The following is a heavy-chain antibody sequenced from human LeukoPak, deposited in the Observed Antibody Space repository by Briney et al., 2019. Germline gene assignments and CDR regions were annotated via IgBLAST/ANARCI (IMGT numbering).Heavy chain of an antibody. V-gene: IGHV4-59*01. J-gene: IGHJ4*02. CDR3: ARLRGHYFPDY. Sequence: SETLSLTCAVSGGSISGYYWSWIRQPPGKGLEWIGYIYYSGRTNHNPSLKSRLAISVHKSKNQFSLNLNSVTAADTAVYYCARLRGHYFPDYWGQGTLVTLSS. CDR2: IYYSGRT. CDR1: GGSISGYY. D-gene: IGHD2/OR15-2a*01.